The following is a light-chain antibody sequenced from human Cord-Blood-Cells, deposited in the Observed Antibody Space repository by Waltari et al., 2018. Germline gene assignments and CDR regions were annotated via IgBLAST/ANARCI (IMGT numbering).Light chain of an antibody. CDR2: WAS. V-gene: IGKV4-1*01. J-gene: IGKJ4*01. CDR1: QSVLYSSNNKNY. Sequence: DIVMTQSPDSLAVSLGERATINCKSSQSVLYSSNNKNYLAWYQQKPGQPPKLLIYWASTRDAGVPDRFSASGSVTDFTLTISGLQAEDVAVYYCQQYYSTPLTFGGGTKVEIK. CDR3: QQYYSTPLT.